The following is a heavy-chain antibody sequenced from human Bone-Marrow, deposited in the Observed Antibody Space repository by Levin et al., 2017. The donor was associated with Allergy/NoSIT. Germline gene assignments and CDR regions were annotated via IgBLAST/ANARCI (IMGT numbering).Heavy chain of an antibody. CDR1: GGSFSGYF. CDR3: ARFGTY. CDR2: INNGGGT. J-gene: IGHJ4*02. V-gene: IGHV4-34*01. Sequence: SETLSLTCAVYGGSFSGYFWSWIRQPPGKGLEWIGEINNGGGTNYNPSLTSLFPLSVDTSKNQFFLKLTSMTAADTAVYYCARFGTYWGQGILVTVAS. D-gene: IGHD1-7*01.